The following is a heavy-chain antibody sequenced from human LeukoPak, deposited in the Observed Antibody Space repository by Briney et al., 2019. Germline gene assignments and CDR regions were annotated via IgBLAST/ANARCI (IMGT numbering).Heavy chain of an antibody. Sequence: PSETLSLTCAVYGGSFSGYYWSWIRQPPGKGLEWIGEINHSGSTSYNPSLKSRVTISVDTSKNQFSLKLSSVTAADTAVYYCARPAPYYYDSSGYYVGAYFDYWGQGTLVTVSS. V-gene: IGHV4-34*01. CDR2: INHSGST. J-gene: IGHJ4*02. D-gene: IGHD3-22*01. CDR3: ARPAPYYYDSSGYYVGAYFDY. CDR1: GGSFSGYY.